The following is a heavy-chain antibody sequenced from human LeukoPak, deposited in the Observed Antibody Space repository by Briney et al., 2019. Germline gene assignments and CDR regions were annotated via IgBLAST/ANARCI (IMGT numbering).Heavy chain of an antibody. D-gene: IGHD2-15*01. Sequence: ASVKVSCKASVGTFSSYAISWVRQAPGQGLEWMGRIIPIFGTANYAQKFQGRVTITTDESTSTAYMELISLRSEDTAVYYCARGGLYCSGGSCYSESFDYWGQGTLVTVSS. CDR2: IIPIFGTA. CDR3: ARGGLYCSGGSCYSESFDY. CDR1: VGTFSSYA. J-gene: IGHJ4*02. V-gene: IGHV1-69*05.